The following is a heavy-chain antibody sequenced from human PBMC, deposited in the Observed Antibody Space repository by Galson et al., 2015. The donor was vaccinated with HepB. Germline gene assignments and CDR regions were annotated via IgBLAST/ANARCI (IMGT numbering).Heavy chain of an antibody. V-gene: IGHV1-18*01. J-gene: IGHJ5*02. CDR3: ARVEYGSGSYRANWFDP. D-gene: IGHD3-10*01. CDR2: ISAYNGNT. CDR1: GYTFTSYG. Sequence: SVKVSCKASGYTFTSYGISWVRQAPGQGLEWMGWISAYNGNTNYAQKLQGRVTMTTDTSTSTAYMELRSLRSDDTAVYYCARVEYGSGSYRANWFDPWGQGTLVTVSS.